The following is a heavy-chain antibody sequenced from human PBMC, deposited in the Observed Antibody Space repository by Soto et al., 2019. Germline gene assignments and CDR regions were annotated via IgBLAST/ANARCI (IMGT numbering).Heavy chain of an antibody. CDR3: AKERLQAGDAADY. J-gene: IGHJ4*01. Sequence: PGGFRSLSSAAVGLSCITKCSGCARPVPGKGLEWVAVILNDGVGRRYADSVKGRITVSRDNSKNTVFLQMNSQRTEDTAVFICAKERLQAGDAADY. CDR2: ILNDGVGR. V-gene: IGHV3-30*18. D-gene: IGHD2-21*01. CDR1: GLSCITKC.